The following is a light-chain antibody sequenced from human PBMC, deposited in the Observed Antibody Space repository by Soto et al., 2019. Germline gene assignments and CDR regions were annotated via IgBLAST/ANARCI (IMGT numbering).Light chain of an antibody. CDR3: QSYDSSLSVV. Sequence: QSVLTQPPSVSGAPGQRVIIPCTGSSSNIGAGYEVHWYQQLPGTAPKLLIHGNNNRPSGVPDRFSGSKSGTSASLAITGLQAEDEADYYCQSYDSSLSVVFGGGTKLTVL. CDR1: SSNIGAGYE. J-gene: IGLJ2*01. CDR2: GNN. V-gene: IGLV1-40*01.